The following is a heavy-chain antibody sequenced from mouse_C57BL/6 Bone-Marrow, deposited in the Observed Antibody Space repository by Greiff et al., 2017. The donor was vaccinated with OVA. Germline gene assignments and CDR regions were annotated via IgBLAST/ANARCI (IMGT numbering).Heavy chain of an antibody. CDR2: IDPENGDT. J-gene: IGHJ3*01. Sequence: DVQLQESGAELVRPGASVKLSCTASGFNIKDDYMHWVKQRPEQGLEWIGWIDPENGDTEYASKFQGKATITADTSSNTAYLQLSSLTSEDTAVYYCTTPPYYGSSYLSWFAYWGQGTLVTVSA. V-gene: IGHV14-4*01. D-gene: IGHD1-1*01. CDR1: GFNIKDDY. CDR3: TTPPYYGSSYLSWFAY.